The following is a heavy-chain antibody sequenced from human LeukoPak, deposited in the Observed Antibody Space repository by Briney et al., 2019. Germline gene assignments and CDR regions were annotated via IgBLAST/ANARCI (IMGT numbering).Heavy chain of an antibody. D-gene: IGHD6-13*01. CDR1: GFTFSSYG. CDR2: ISGSGGSI. CDR3: AKAGIAATYYFDY. V-gene: IGHV3-23*01. J-gene: IGHJ4*02. Sequence: GGSLRLSCAASGFTFSSYGMSWVRQAPGKGLEWVSAISGSGGSIYYADSVKGRFTISRDNSKNTLYLQMNSLRAEDTAVYYCAKAGIAATYYFDYWGQGTLVTVSS.